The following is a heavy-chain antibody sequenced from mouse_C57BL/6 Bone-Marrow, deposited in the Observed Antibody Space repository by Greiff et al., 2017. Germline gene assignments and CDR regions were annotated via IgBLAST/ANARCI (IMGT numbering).Heavy chain of an antibody. Sequence: DVQLQESGGGLVKPGGSLKLSCAASGFTFSSYAMSWVRQTPEKRLEWVATISDGGSYTYYPDNVKGRFTISRDNAKNNLYLQMSHLKSEDTAMYYCARERDGYYDAMDYWGQGTSVTVSS. CDR3: ARERDGYYDAMDY. D-gene: IGHD2-3*01. CDR1: GFTFSSYA. CDR2: ISDGGSYT. V-gene: IGHV5-4*01. J-gene: IGHJ4*01.